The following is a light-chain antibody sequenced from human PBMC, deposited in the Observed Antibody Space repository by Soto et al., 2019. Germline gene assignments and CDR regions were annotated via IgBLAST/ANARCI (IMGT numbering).Light chain of an antibody. Sequence: ELVLTQSPGTLSLSPREVATRSCGASQSVSSSYLAWYQQKPGQAPRLLIYGASSRATGIPDRFSGSGSGTNFTLAISSLQSEDFAVYYCQQYAYWPETFGQGTKVDIK. J-gene: IGKJ1*01. CDR3: QQYAYWPET. CDR1: QSVSSSY. V-gene: IGKV3-20*01. CDR2: GAS.